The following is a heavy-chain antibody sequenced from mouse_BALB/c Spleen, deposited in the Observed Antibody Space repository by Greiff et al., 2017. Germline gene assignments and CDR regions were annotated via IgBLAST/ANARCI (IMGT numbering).Heavy chain of an antibody. CDR2: ISYDGSN. CDR3: ARSAYYGYAMDY. D-gene: IGHD1-1*01. V-gene: IGHV3-6*02. Sequence: EVKLLESGPGLVKPSQSLSLTCSVTGYSITSGYYWNWIRQFPGNKLEWMGYISYDGSNNYNPSLKNRISITRDTSKNQFFLKLNSVTTEDTATYYCARSAYYGYAMDYWGQGTSVTVSS. CDR1: GYSITSGYY. J-gene: IGHJ4*01.